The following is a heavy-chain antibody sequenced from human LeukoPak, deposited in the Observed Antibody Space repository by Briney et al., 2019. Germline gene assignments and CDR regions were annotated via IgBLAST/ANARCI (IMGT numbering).Heavy chain of an antibody. CDR2: MNPNSGNT. V-gene: IGHV1-8*01. CDR1: GYTFTSYD. Sequence: ASVKVSCKASGYTFTSYDINWVRQATGQGLEWMGRMNPNSGNTNYAQKLQGRVTMTTDTSTSTAYMELRSLRSDDTAVYYCARGPYDSSGYYYWEAFDIWGQGTMVTVSS. D-gene: IGHD3-22*01. CDR3: ARGPYDSSGYYYWEAFDI. J-gene: IGHJ3*02.